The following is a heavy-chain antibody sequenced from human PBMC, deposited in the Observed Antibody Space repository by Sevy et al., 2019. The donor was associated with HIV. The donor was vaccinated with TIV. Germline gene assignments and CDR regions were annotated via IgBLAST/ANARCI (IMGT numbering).Heavy chain of an antibody. J-gene: IGHJ6*02. D-gene: IGHD2-15*01. CDR3: TREDIVLGEDNYYGMDV. CDR1: GFSVSSNY. V-gene: IGHV3-53*01. CDR2: IYSDGRT. Sequence: GGSLRLSCVVSGFSVSSNYMSWVRQAPGKGLEWVSNIYSDGRTYYAESVRGRFTIFRHTSKNTVYLEMKSLGAEETAVYYCTREDIVLGEDNYYGMDVWGHGTTVTV.